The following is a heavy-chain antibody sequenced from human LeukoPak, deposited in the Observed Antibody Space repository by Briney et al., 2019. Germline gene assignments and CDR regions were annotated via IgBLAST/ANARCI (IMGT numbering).Heavy chain of an antibody. J-gene: IGHJ4*02. CDR1: GYTFTGYY. D-gene: IGHD5-18*01. Sequence: ASVKVSCKASGYTFTGYYMHWVRQAPGQGLEWMGWINPNSGGTNYAQKFQGRVTMTRDTPISTAYMELSRLRSDDTAVYYCARRAPTKTIYSYGTFDYWGQGTLVTVSS. V-gene: IGHV1-2*02. CDR3: ARRAPTKTIYSYGTFDY. CDR2: INPNSGGT.